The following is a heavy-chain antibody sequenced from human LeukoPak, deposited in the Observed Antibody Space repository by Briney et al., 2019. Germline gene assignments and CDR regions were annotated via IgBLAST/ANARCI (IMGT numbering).Heavy chain of an antibody. Sequence: GGSLRLSCAASGFAFSSYAMSWVRQAPGKGLEWVSVIYSGGSTYYAGSVKGRFTISRDNSKNTLYLQMNSLRAEDTAVYYCARDQVGWAVARRNWFDPWGQGTLVTVSS. CDR2: IYSGGST. CDR1: GFAFSSYA. J-gene: IGHJ5*02. D-gene: IGHD6-19*01. CDR3: ARDQVGWAVARRNWFDP. V-gene: IGHV3-66*01.